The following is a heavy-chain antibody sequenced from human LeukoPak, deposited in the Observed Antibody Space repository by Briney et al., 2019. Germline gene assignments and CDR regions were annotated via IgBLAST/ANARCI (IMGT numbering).Heavy chain of an antibody. V-gene: IGHV3-9*03. D-gene: IGHD7-27*01. Sequence: GGSLRLSCAASGFTFDDYAMHWVRQAPGKGLGWASDISWNSGSIRYADSVKGRFTISRDNAKNSLYLQMNSLRAEDVALYYCAAFNWGSGAFDIWGQGTMVTVSS. J-gene: IGHJ3*02. CDR2: ISWNSGSI. CDR3: AAFNWGSGAFDI. CDR1: GFTFDDYA.